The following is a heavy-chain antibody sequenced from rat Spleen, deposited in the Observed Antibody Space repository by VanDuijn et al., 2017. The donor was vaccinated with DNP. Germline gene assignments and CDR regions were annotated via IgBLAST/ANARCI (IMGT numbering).Heavy chain of an antibody. CDR1: GFTFSDYN. CDR3: ARWGGDYFDY. CDR2: ISYDGRRT. J-gene: IGHJ2*01. V-gene: IGHV5-7*01. Sequence: EVQLVESGGGLVQPGRSLKLSCAASGFTFSDYNMAWVRQAPKKGLEWVATISYDGRRTYYRDSVRGRFTISRDNAKSTLYLQVDSLRSEDMATYYCARWGGDYFDYWGQGVMVTVSS.